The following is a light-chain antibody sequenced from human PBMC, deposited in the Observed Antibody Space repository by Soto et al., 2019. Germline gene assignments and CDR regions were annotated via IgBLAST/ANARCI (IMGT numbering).Light chain of an antibody. J-gene: IGKJ1*01. CDR2: STS. Sequence: EIVLTQSPDTLSLSPWERATLSCRASQSISISYLAWYQQQPGQAPRLLIYSTSTRATGIPDRFSGSGSGTDFTLTISKLEPGDFAVYYCQQYGGSSWTFGQGTKVDIK. CDR3: QQYGGSSWT. V-gene: IGKV3-20*01. CDR1: QSISISY.